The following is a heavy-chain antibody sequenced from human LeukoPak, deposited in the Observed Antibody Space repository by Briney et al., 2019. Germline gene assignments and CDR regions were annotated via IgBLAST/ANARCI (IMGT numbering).Heavy chain of an antibody. V-gene: IGHV4-34*01. CDR3: ARGMTTVTTFPLCWFDP. D-gene: IGHD4-17*01. CDR1: GFTFSSYA. J-gene: IGHJ5*02. Sequence: GSLRLSCAASGFTFSSYAMSWIRQLPGKGAEWIGEINHIGSTNYNPSLKSRVTISVDTSKNQFSLKLSSVTAADTAVYYCARGMTTVTTFPLCWFDPWGQGTLVTVSS. CDR2: INHIGST.